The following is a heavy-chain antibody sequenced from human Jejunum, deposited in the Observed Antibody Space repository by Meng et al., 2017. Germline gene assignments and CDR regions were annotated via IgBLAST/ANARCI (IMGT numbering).Heavy chain of an antibody. CDR3: ARGASGGAHYFDD. CDR2: IYPSGST. Sequence: SETLSLTCTVSGGSISNSYWSWIRQPAGKGLEYIGRIYPSGSTNYNPSLKSRVTMSVDTSKNQFSLKLNSVTAADTAVYYCARGASGGAHYFDDWGQGTRVTGAS. D-gene: IGHD3-16*01. J-gene: IGHJ4*02. V-gene: IGHV4-4*07. CDR1: GGSISNSY.